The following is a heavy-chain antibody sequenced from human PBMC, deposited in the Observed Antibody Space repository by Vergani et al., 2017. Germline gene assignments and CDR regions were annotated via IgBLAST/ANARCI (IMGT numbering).Heavy chain of an antibody. Sequence: QVQLVESGGGRVQPGRSLRLSCAASGFSFSSPAIHWVRQAPGKGLEWVAVISNDGSKKYYADSVKGRFTISRDNSKNTLDLQMNSLRTQDTAVYYCAKAGSVTSGSLQYNFYMDVWGKGTTVTVS. V-gene: IGHV3-30*18. CDR1: GFSFSSPA. J-gene: IGHJ6*03. D-gene: IGHD3-10*01. CDR3: AKAGSVTSGSLQYNFYMDV. CDR2: ISNDGSKK.